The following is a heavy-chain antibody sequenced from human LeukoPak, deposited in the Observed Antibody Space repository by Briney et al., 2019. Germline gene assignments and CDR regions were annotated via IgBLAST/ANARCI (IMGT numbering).Heavy chain of an antibody. V-gene: IGHV4-38-2*02. CDR2: IYHSGST. D-gene: IGHD6-13*01. CDR1: GYSISSGYY. Sequence: PSETLSLTCTVSGYSISSGYYWGWIRQPPGKGLEWIGSIYHSGSTYYNPSLKSRVTISVDTSKNQFSLKLSSVTAADTAVYYCAREGGRIAAAGSVDYWGQGTLVTVSS. CDR3: AREGGRIAAAGSVDY. J-gene: IGHJ4*02.